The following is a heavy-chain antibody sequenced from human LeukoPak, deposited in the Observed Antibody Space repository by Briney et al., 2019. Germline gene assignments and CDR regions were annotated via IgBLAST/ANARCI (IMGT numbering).Heavy chain of an antibody. CDR3: AREALDIVVVVAARGNWFDP. CDR1: GFTFSSYA. D-gene: IGHD2-15*01. Sequence: PGGSLRLSCAASGFTFSSYAMHWVRQAPGKGLEWVAVISYDGSNKYYADSVKGRFTISRDNSKNTLYLQMNSLRAEDTAVYYCAREALDIVVVVAARGNWFDPWGQGTLVTVSS. V-gene: IGHV3-30*04. J-gene: IGHJ5*02. CDR2: ISYDGSNK.